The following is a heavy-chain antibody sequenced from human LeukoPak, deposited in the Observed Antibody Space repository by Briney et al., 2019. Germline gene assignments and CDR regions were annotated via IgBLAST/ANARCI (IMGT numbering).Heavy chain of an antibody. Sequence: PSGTLSLTCGVSGDSITSTNWWSWVRQPPGQGLEWIGEVSLRGRTNYNPSLNSRVTMSLDESKNQLSLNLTSVTAADTAIYYCSRESGPFCPFGYWGQGTLVTVPS. CDR1: GDSITSTNW. D-gene: IGHD1-26*01. CDR3: SRESGPFCPFGY. J-gene: IGHJ4*02. V-gene: IGHV4-4*02. CDR2: VSLRGRT.